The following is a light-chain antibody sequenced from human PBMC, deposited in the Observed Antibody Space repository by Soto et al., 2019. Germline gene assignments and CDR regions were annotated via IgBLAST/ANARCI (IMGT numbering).Light chain of an antibody. V-gene: IGKV3-15*01. Sequence: ELVMTQSPATLSVSPGDSATLSCRASQSISDNVAWYQQRPGLAPRLLIYHTSTRATGVPARVSGSGAGTEFSLTISSLQSDDSAVYYCQRYDNWPLTVGGGTKVEIK. J-gene: IGKJ4*02. CDR2: HTS. CDR1: QSISDN. CDR3: QRYDNWPLT.